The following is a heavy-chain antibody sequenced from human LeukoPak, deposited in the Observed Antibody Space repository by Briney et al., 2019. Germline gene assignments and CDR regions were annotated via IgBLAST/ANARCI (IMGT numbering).Heavy chain of an antibody. CDR3: SAGEGYYDSSDYYSAWAFNV. CDR2: TYYRSQWNN. J-gene: IGHJ3*01. D-gene: IGHD3-22*01. CDR1: GDSVSSNSAA. V-gene: IGHV6-1*01. Sequence: SQTLSLTCAISGDSVSSNSAAWNWIRQSPSRGLEWLGRTYYRSQWNNDYALSVKSRITINPDTSKNQFSLQLNSVTPEDTAVYYCSAGEGYYDSSDYYSAWAFNVWGQGTMVTVSS.